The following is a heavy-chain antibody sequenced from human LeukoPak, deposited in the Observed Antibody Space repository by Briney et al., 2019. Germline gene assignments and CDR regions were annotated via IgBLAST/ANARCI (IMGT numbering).Heavy chain of an antibody. J-gene: IGHJ4*02. Sequence: GGSLRLSCSASGFTFSSYAMHWVRQAPGKGLEYVSAIRSHGDSTYYADSVKGRFTISRDNSKNTLYLQMNSLRAEDTAVYYCVKDLGRYRNNCFDYWGQGTLVTVSS. D-gene: IGHD1-26*01. CDR3: VKDLGRYRNNCFDY. CDR2: IRSHGDST. V-gene: IGHV3-64*04. CDR1: GFTFSSYA.